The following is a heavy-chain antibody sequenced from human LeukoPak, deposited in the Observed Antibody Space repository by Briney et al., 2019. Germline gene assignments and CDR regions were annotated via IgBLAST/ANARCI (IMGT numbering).Heavy chain of an antibody. CDR2: INHSGST. J-gene: IGHJ5*02. D-gene: IGHD3-10*01. CDR1: GGSFSGYY. CDR3: ARGGGMRYYYGSGSPYKP. V-gene: IGHV4-34*01. Sequence: SETLSLTCAVYGGSFSGYYWSWIRQPPGKGLEWIGEINHSGSTNYNPSLKSRVTISVDTSKNQFSLKLSSVTAADTAVYYCARGGGMRYYYGSGSPYKPWGQGTLVTVSS.